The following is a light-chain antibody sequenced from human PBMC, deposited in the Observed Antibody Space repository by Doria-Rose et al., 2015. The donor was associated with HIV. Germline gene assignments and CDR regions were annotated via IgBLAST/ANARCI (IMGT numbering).Light chain of an antibody. Sequence: VLIQPPLSLPVTPGQPASISCRSSQSLLHTIGYNYLDWYLQKPGQSPQLLIYLGSNRASGVPDRFSGSGSGTDFTLKISRVEAEDVGVYYCMQALQTPYTFGQGTKLEIK. CDR3: MQALQTPYT. CDR1: QSLLHTIGYNY. V-gene: IGKV2-28*01. J-gene: IGKJ2*01. CDR2: LGS.